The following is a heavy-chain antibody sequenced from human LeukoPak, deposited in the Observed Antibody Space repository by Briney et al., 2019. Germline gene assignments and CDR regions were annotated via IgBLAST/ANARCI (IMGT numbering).Heavy chain of an antibody. J-gene: IGHJ6*03. Sequence: SETLSLTCTVSGGSISSYYWSWIRQPPGKGLEWIGYIYYSGSTNYNPSLKSRVTISVDTSKNQFSLKLSSVTAADTAVYYCARDLTTVTTGRYYYYYMDVWGKGTTVTVSS. CDR1: GGSISSYY. D-gene: IGHD4-11*01. V-gene: IGHV4-59*01. CDR3: ARDLTTVTTGRYYYYYMDV. CDR2: IYYSGST.